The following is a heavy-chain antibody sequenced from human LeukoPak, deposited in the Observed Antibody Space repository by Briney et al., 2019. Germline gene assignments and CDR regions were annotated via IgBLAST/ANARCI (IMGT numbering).Heavy chain of an antibody. CDR1: GFTFSSYA. CDR2: ISGSGGST. V-gene: IGHV3-23*01. D-gene: IGHD6-19*01. Sequence: HSGGSLRLSCAASGFTFSSYAMSWVRQAPGKGLEWVSAISGSGGSTYYADSVKGRFTISRDNSKNTLYLQMNSLRAEDTAVYYCAKDGFLRWLAYFDYWGQGTLVTVSS. CDR3: AKDGFLRWLAYFDY. J-gene: IGHJ4*02.